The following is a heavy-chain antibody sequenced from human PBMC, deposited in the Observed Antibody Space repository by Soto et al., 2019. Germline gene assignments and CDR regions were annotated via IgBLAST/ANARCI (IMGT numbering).Heavy chain of an antibody. Sequence: QVQLVESGGGVVQPGRSLRLSCAASGFTFSSYGMHWVRQAPGKGLEWVAVISYDGSNKYYADSVKGQFTISRDNSKNTLYLQMNSLRAEDTAVYYCAKDLGDSSSPFDYWGQGTLVTVSS. D-gene: IGHD3-22*01. CDR3: AKDLGDSSSPFDY. V-gene: IGHV3-30*18. J-gene: IGHJ4*02. CDR1: GFTFSSYG. CDR2: ISYDGSNK.